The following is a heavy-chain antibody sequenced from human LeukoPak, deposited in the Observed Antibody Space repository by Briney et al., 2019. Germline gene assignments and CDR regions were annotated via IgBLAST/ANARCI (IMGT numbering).Heavy chain of an antibody. J-gene: IGHJ6*03. V-gene: IGHV3-30*02. CDR3: AKDGYIASTGTLSYYYYMDV. CDR1: GFTFSSYG. D-gene: IGHD6-13*01. CDR2: IRYDGSNK. Sequence: GGSLRLSCAASGFTFSSYGMHWVRQAPGKGLEWVAFIRYDGSNKYYADSVKGRFTIPRDNSKNTLYLQMNSLRAEDTAVYYCAKDGYIASTGTLSYYYYMDVWGKGTTVTISS.